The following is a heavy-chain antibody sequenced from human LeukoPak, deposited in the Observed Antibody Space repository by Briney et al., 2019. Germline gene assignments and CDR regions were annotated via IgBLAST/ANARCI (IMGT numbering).Heavy chain of an antibody. V-gene: IGHV1-2*02. CDR2: INPNSGGT. J-gene: IGHJ4*02. CDR1: GYTFTGYY. CDR3: VTGPNTSGSYLYY. D-gene: IGHD6-19*01. Sequence: GASVKVSCKASGYTFTGYYIHWVRQAPGQGLEWMGWINPNSGGTNYAQKFQGRVTMTRDTSISTAYMELSRLRSDDTAVYRCVTGPNTSGSYLYYWGQGTLVTVSS.